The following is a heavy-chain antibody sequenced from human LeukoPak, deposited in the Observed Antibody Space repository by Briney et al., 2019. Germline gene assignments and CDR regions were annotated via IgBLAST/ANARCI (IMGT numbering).Heavy chain of an antibody. D-gene: IGHD2-2*01. Sequence: GGSLRLSCSASGFTFSSYWMSWVRQAPGKGLEWVANIKPDGGEKYYVDSVKGRFTISRDNAKNSLFLQMNSLRSEDTTVYYCARAGGIVVVPAAPNDYWGQGTLVTVSS. CDR2: IKPDGGEK. CDR3: ARAGGIVVVPAAPNDY. V-gene: IGHV3-7*05. J-gene: IGHJ4*02. CDR1: GFTFSSYW.